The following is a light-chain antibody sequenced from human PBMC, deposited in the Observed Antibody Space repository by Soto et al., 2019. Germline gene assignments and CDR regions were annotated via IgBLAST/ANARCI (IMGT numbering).Light chain of an antibody. CDR1: SSDIGAYIY. V-gene: IGLV2-8*01. CDR3: SSYAGSNNFV. Sequence: QSALTQPPSASGSPGQSVTISCTGTSSDIGAYIYVSWYQQHPGKAPKLMISEVSRRPSGVPERFSGSKSGNTASLTVSGLQADVEAHYYCSSYAGSNNFVFGTGTKLTVL. CDR2: EVS. J-gene: IGLJ1*01.